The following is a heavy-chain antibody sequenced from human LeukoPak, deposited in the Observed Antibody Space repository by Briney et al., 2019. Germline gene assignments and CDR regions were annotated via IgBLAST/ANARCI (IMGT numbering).Heavy chain of an antibody. CDR2: ISSSSSTI. D-gene: IGHD4-17*01. CDR3: ARDLYTVTSIIDMDV. Sequence: GGSLRLSCAASGFTFSSYSMNWVRQAPGKGLEWVSYISSSSSTIYYADSVKGRFTISRDNAKNSLYLQMNSLRAEDTAVYYCARDLYTVTSIIDMDVWGKGTTVTVSS. CDR1: GFTFSSYS. J-gene: IGHJ6*03. V-gene: IGHV3-48*01.